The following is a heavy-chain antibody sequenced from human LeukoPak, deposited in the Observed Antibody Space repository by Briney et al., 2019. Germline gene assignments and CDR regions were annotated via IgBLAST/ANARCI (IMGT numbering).Heavy chain of an antibody. CDR2: IYYSGST. V-gene: IGHV4-31*03. D-gene: IGHD3-3*01. Sequence: PSETLSLTCTVSGGSISSGGYYWSWIRQHPGKGLEWIGYIYYSGSTYYNPSLKSRVTISVDTSKNQFSLKLSSVTAADTAVYYCARVDDLWSGYYTGPHWFDPWGQGTLVTVS. CDR3: ARVDDLWSGYYTGPHWFDP. CDR1: GGSISSGGYY. J-gene: IGHJ5*02.